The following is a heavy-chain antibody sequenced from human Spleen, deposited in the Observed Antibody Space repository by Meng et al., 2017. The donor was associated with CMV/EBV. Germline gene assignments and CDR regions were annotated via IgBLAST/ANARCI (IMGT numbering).Heavy chain of an antibody. CDR3: TTNRGGAADN. J-gene: IGHJ4*02. V-gene: IGHV4-39*07. CDR1: GGSISDSSYY. CDR2: IYYSGNT. Sequence: SETLSLTCSVSGGSISDSSYYWGWIRQPPGKGLEWIGSIYYSGNTYYNPSLKSRVTLSVDTSKNQFSLNLSSVTAADTAVYYCTTNRGGAADNWGQGTLVTVSS. D-gene: IGHD6-13*01.